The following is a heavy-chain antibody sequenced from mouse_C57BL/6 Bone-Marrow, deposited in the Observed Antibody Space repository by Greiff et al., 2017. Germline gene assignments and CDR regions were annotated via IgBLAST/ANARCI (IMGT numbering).Heavy chain of an antibody. Sequence: VQLQESGAELARPGASVKLSCKASGYTFTSYGISWVKQRPGQGLEWIGEIYPRSGNTYYNEKFKGKATLTADKSSSTAYMQLRSLTSEDSAVYFCARTSYYYGSSLMDYWGQGTSVTVSS. D-gene: IGHD1-1*01. CDR3: ARTSYYYGSSLMDY. V-gene: IGHV1-81*01. J-gene: IGHJ4*01. CDR2: IYPRSGNT. CDR1: GYTFTSYG.